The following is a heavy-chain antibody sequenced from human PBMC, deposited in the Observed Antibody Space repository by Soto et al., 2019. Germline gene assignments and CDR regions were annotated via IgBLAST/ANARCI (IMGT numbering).Heavy chain of an antibody. V-gene: IGHV4-59*08. D-gene: IGHD3-10*01. CDR2: INYDGYS. Sequence: QVQLQESGPGLVKPSETLSLTCTVSGGSITNYYCSWFRQPPGKGLEWIGYINYDGYSAYNLSLKXXVXXSMDASKTQFSLMLESVTATDTAVYYCARHGFGPLHGLVDVWGRGTTVIVSS. CDR1: GGSITNYY. J-gene: IGHJ6*02. CDR3: ARHGFGPLHGLVDV.